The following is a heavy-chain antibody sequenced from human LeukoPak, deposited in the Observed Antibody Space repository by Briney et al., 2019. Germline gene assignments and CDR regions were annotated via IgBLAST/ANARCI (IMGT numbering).Heavy chain of an antibody. J-gene: IGHJ4*02. V-gene: IGHV4-39*01. CDR2: IYYSGST. Sequence: PSETLSLTCTVSGGSISSSSYYWGWIRQPPGKGLEWIGSIYYSGSTYYNPSLKSRVTISVDTSKNQFSLRLSSVTAADTAVYYCARLIRAAADYWGQGTLVTVSS. D-gene: IGHD6-13*01. CDR1: GGSISSSSYY. CDR3: ARLIRAAADY.